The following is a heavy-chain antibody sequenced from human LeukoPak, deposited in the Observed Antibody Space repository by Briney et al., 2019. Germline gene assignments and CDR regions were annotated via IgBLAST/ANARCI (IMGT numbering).Heavy chain of an antibody. CDR3: ARDPTGQWLEFDY. J-gene: IGHJ4*02. Sequence: ASVKVPCKASGYTFTSYAMHWVRQAPGQRLEWMGWINAGNGNTKYSQKFQGRVTITRDTSASTAYMELSSLRSEDTAVYYCARDPTGQWLEFDYWGQGTLVTVSS. D-gene: IGHD6-19*01. V-gene: IGHV1-3*01. CDR2: INAGNGNT. CDR1: GYTFTSYA.